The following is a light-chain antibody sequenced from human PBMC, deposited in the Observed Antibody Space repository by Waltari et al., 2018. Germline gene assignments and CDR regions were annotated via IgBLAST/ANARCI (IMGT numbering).Light chain of an antibody. CDR3: QQSNNSPWT. CDR1: QSVGSNY. CDR2: GAS. J-gene: IGKJ1*01. V-gene: IGKV3-20*01. Sequence: EIVLTQSPGTLSLSPGERATLSCRASQSVGSNYLAWYQQNPGQAPRLLIYGASSRATGIPDRFSGSGSGTDFTLTISRLEPEDFVVYYCQQSNNSPWTFGQGTKVEFK.